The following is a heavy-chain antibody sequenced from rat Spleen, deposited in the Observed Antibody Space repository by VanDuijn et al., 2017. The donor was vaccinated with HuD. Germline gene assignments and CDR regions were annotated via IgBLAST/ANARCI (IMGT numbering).Heavy chain of an antibody. V-gene: IGHV5-29*01. CDR2: ISYGDSSGHSST. CDR1: GFTFSTFP. CDR3: ARRHYGYTDYFDY. Sequence: EVQLVESGGGLVQPGRSLKLSCTASGFTFSTFPMVWVHQAPTKGLEWVATISYGDSSGHSSTYYRDSVKGRFTISRDNAKSTLSLQMDSLRSEDTATYYCARRHYGYTDYFDYWGQGVMVTVSS. D-gene: IGHD1-9*01. J-gene: IGHJ2*01.